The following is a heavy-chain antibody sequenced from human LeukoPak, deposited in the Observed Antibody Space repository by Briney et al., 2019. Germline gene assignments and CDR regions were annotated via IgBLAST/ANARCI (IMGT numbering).Heavy chain of an antibody. CDR2: INHSGNT. J-gene: IGHJ4*02. CDR1: GYSISSDYY. CDR3: AREGWFGELFTPDYFDY. V-gene: IGHV4-38-2*02. Sequence: PSETLSLTCTVSGYSISSDYYWGWIRQPPGKGLEWIGNINHSGNTYYNPSLKSRVTISVDTSKNQFSLKLSSVTAADTAVYYCAREGWFGELFTPDYFDYWGQGTLVTVSS. D-gene: IGHD3-10*01.